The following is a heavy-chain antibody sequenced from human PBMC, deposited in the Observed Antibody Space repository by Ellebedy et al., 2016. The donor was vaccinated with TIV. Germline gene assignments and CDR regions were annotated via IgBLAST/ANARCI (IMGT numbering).Heavy chain of an antibody. Sequence: GGSLRLXXAASGFTFDAYAMHWVRQAPGKGLEWVSGISWNSDRIGYADSVKGRFTISRDNANNSLSLQMNSLRAEDTALYYCAKAPYCNTTNCYLGYYFDYWGQGTLVTVSS. J-gene: IGHJ4*02. D-gene: IGHD2-2*01. CDR1: GFTFDAYA. CDR3: AKAPYCNTTNCYLGYYFDY. V-gene: IGHV3-9*01. CDR2: ISWNSDRI.